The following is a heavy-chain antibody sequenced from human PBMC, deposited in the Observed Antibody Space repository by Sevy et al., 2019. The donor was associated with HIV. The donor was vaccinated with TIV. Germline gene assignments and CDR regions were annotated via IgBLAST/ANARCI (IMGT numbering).Heavy chain of an antibody. CDR1: GFTFSTYD. J-gene: IGHJ6*02. D-gene: IGHD5-12*01. V-gene: IGHV3-48*01. CDR3: AREGGYTDQGMDV. Sequence: GGSLRLSCAASGFTFSTYDMNWVRQAPGKGVEWISYISSSSSNIYYADFVKGRFTISRDNAKNLLVVQMHSLRAEDTAVYYCAREGGYTDQGMDVWGQGTTVTVSS. CDR2: ISSSSSNI.